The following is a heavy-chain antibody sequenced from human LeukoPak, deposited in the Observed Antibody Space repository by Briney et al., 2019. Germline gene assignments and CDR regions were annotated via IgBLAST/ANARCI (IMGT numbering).Heavy chain of an antibody. CDR3: RAYYDFWSGYLRNYFDY. D-gene: IGHD3-3*01. J-gene: IGHJ4*02. Sequence: GGSLRLSCAASGFTFNNYAMSWVRQAPGKGLEWVSAISGSGGSTYYADSVKGRFTISRDNSKNTLYLQMNSLRAEDTAVYYCRAYYDFWSGYLRNYFDYWGQGTLVTVSS. CDR2: ISGSGGST. CDR1: GFTFNNYA. V-gene: IGHV3-23*01.